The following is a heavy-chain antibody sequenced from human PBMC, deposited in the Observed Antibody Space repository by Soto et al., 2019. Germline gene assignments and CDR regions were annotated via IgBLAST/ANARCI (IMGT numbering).Heavy chain of an antibody. CDR1: RGFFNTYA. CDR3: AMRTYCISGGCTRDYYGMDV. Sequence: QVQLVQSGAEVKTPGSSVKVSCKASRGFFNTYAISWVRQAPGQGLEWMGAIIPMSNTANYAQNFRDRVPLTARGCTMTAYMELSSLRSEDTAVYYCAMRTYCISGGCTRDYYGMDVWGQGPTVTVSS. CDR2: IIPMSNTA. V-gene: IGHV1-69*12. J-gene: IGHJ6*02. D-gene: IGHD2-8*01.